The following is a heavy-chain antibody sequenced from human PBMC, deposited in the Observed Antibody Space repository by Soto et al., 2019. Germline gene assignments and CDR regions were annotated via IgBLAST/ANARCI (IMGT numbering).Heavy chain of an antibody. J-gene: IGHJ4*02. D-gene: IGHD3-16*01. CDR1: GGSIIRTYYY. CDR2: IYYSGST. CDR3: VWKLRVNDDDLWRSPDN. Sequence: QMQLQESGPGLVKPSETLSLTCTVSGGSIIRTYYYWGWIRQPPGSGLEWIGNIYYSGSTYYNPSLTSRVTTSVETSNNQFFLKLNSATTADTAVYYCVWKLRVNDDDLWRSPDNWGQGTLVTVSS. V-gene: IGHV4-39*01.